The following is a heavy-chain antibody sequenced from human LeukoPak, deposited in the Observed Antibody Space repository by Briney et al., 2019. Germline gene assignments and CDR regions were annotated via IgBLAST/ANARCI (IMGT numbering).Heavy chain of an antibody. D-gene: IGHD6-19*01. V-gene: IGHV1-2*02. CDR2: INPSSGGT. CDR3: ARDPSGAWQWFDY. J-gene: IGHJ4*02. CDR1: GYTFTGYY. Sequence: GASVKVSCKASGYTFTGYYMHWVRQAPGQGLEWMGWINPSSGGTYYAQKFQGRVTMTRDTSTSTVFMELSSLRSEDTAMYYCARDPSGAWQWFDYWGQGTLVTVSS.